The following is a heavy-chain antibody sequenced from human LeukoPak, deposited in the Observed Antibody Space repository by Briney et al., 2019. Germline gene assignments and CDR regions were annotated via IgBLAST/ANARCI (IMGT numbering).Heavy chain of an antibody. Sequence: ASVKVSCKASGYTFTSYGISWVRQAPGQGLEWMGWISAYNGNTNYAQKLQGRVTMTTDTSTSTAYMEPRSLRSDDTAVYYCARQLEYYDFWSGFPHSNNWFDPWGQGTLVTVSS. CDR1: GYTFTSYG. CDR3: ARQLEYYDFWSGFPHSNNWFDP. D-gene: IGHD3-3*01. V-gene: IGHV1-18*01. J-gene: IGHJ5*02. CDR2: ISAYNGNT.